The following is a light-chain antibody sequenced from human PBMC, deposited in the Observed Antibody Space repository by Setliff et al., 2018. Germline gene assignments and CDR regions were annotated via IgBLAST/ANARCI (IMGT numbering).Light chain of an antibody. V-gene: IGLV2-14*03. Sequence: QSVLTQPASVSGSPGQSITISCSGTSSDVGSYDFVSWYQQHPGKAPKLIIHDVTNRPSGVSNRFSGSKAGNTASLTISGLQAEDEAKYYCVAYTSSSTYVFGSGTKVT. CDR1: SSDVGSYDF. CDR3: VAYTSSSTYV. J-gene: IGLJ1*01. CDR2: DVT.